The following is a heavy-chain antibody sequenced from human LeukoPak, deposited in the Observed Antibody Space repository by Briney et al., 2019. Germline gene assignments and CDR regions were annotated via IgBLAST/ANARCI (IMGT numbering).Heavy chain of an antibody. J-gene: IGHJ4*02. V-gene: IGHV4-34*01. CDR1: GGSFSGYY. D-gene: IGHD5-12*01. CDR2: INHSGST. CDR3: ASSGYSGYDPGIFDY. Sequence: SGTLSLTCAVYGGSFSGYYWSWIRQPPGKGLEWIGEINHSGSTNYNPSLKSRVTISVDTSKNQFSLKLSSVTAADTAVYYCASSGYSGYDPGIFDYWGQGTLVTVSS.